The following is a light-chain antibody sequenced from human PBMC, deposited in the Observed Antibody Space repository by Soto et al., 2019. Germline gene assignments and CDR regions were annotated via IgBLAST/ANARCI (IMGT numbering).Light chain of an antibody. V-gene: IGLV2-14*01. CDR1: SSDVGGYNY. J-gene: IGLJ2*01. CDR2: DVS. CDR3: SSYTSSSTPVV. Sequence: QSALTQPASVSGSPGQSITISCTGTSSDVGGYNYVSWYQQHPGKAPKLRIYDVSNRPSGVSNRFSGSQSGNTASLTISGLQAEDEADYSCSSYTSSSTPVVFGGGTKLTVL.